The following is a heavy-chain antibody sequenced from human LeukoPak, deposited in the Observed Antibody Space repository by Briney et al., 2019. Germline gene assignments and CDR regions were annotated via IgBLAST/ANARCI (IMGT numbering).Heavy chain of an antibody. J-gene: IGHJ4*02. D-gene: IGHD6-13*01. V-gene: IGHV3-30*02. CDR1: GFTFSSYG. CDR3: AKDSSNWAFDY. Sequence: GGSLRLSCAASGFTFSSYGMHWVRQAPGKGLEWVAVIWYDGSNKYYADSVKGRFTISRDNSKHTLYLQMNSLRAEDTAVYYCAKDSSNWAFDYWGQGTPVTVSS. CDR2: IWYDGSNK.